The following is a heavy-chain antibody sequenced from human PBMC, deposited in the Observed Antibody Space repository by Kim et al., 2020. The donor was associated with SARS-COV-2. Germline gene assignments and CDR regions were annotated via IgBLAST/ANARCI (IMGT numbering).Heavy chain of an antibody. Sequence: SVKVSCKSSGGTFSSYAISWVRQAPGQGLEWMGGIIPIFGTANYAQKFQGRVTITADESTSTAYMELSSLRSEDTAVYYCARDRSGSYPLDYWGQGTLVTVSS. V-gene: IGHV1-69*13. CDR1: GGTFSSYA. J-gene: IGHJ4*02. D-gene: IGHD1-26*01. CDR2: IIPIFGTA. CDR3: ARDRSGSYPLDY.